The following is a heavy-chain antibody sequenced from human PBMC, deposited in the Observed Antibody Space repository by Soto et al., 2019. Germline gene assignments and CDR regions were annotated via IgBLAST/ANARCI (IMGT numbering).Heavy chain of an antibody. D-gene: IGHD2-2*01. CDR3: ARERYQVLSDGMDV. V-gene: IGHV1-2*02. CDR2: INPQTGGT. Sequence: GPSVKVSCKASGYTFTGYYIHWVREAPGQGLEWMGWINPQTGGTSYAQKFQGRVTLSRDTSINTAYLELSRLTFDDAAVYFCARERYQVLSDGMDVWGQGTTVTV. J-gene: IGHJ6*02. CDR1: GYTFTGYY.